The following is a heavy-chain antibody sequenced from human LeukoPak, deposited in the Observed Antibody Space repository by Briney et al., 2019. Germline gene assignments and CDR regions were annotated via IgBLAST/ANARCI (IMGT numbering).Heavy chain of an antibody. CDR1: GFTFSSYE. CDR3: ARGYYYDYYFDY. D-gene: IGHD3-22*01. V-gene: IGHV3-48*03. Sequence: GGSLRLSCAASGFTFSSYEMNWVRQAPGKGLEWVSYISSSGSTIYYADSVKGRFTISRDNSKNTLYLQMNSLRAEDTAVYYCARGYYYDYYFDYWGQGTLVTVSS. J-gene: IGHJ4*02. CDR2: ISSSGSTI.